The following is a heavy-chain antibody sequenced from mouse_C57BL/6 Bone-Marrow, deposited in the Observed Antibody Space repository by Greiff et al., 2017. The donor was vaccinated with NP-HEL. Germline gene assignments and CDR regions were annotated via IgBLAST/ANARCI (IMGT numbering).Heavy chain of an antibody. V-gene: IGHV1-39*01. D-gene: IGHD2-3*01. CDR2: INPNYGTT. CDR3: APIYDGYYDWYFDV. CDR1: GYSFTDYN. Sequence: VQLKQSGPELVKPGASVKISCKASGYSFTDYNMNWVKQSNGKSLEWIGVINPNYGTTSYNQKFKGKATLTVDQSSSTAYMQLNSLTSEDSAVYYCAPIYDGYYDWYFDVWGTGTTVTVSS. J-gene: IGHJ1*03.